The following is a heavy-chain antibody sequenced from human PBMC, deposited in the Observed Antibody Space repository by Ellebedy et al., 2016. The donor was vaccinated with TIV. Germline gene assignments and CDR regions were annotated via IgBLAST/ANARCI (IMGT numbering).Heavy chain of an antibody. J-gene: IGHJ2*01. Sequence: ASVKVSCXAYADRFSNYALSWVRQAPGQGLEWMGGIDPIFGSANYARNFQGRVTITADDSATTSTVYMELSSLKSEDTAMYYCARRDGYPTYWYFDLWGPGTLVTVSS. D-gene: IGHD5-24*01. V-gene: IGHV1-69*13. CDR3: ARRDGYPTYWYFDL. CDR2: IDPIFGSA. CDR1: ADRFSNYA.